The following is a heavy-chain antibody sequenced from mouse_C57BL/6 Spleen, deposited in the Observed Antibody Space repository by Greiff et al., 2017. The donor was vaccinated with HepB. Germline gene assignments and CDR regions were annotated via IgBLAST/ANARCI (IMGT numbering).Heavy chain of an antibody. CDR3: ARFPPIYYDYAWFAY. V-gene: IGHV1-53*01. D-gene: IGHD2-4*01. J-gene: IGHJ3*01. CDR1: GYTFTSYW. Sequence: QVQLKQPGTELVKPGASVKLSCKASGYTFTSYWMHWVKQRPGQGLEWIGNINPSNGGTNYNEKFKSKATLTVDKSSSTAYMQLSSLTSEDSAVYYCARFPPIYYDYAWFAYWGQGTLVTVSA. CDR2: INPSNGGT.